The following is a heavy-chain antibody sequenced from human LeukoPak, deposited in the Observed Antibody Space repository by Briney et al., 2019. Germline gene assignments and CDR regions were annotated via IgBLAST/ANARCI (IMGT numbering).Heavy chain of an antibody. D-gene: IGHD2-21*01. Sequence: GGSLGLSCAASAFTFSYYSMNWVRQAPGKGLEWVSSISSSGDYIYYADSVKGRFTISRDNAKNSLYLQMNSLRVEDTAVYYCARASYCGGDCYPTDSWGQGTLVTVSS. CDR3: ARASYCGGDCYPTDS. CDR1: AFTFSYYS. J-gene: IGHJ4*02. CDR2: ISSSGDYI. V-gene: IGHV3-21*01.